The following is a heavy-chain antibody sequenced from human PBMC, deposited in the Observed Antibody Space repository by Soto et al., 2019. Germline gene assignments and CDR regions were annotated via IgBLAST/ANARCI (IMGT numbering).Heavy chain of an antibody. CDR1: GYTFTGYY. J-gene: IGHJ5*02. D-gene: IGHD4-17*01. CDR3: ASDHEPTVTKDVWFDP. Sequence: ASVKVSCKASGYTFTGYYMHWVRQAPGQGLEWMGWINPNSGGTNYAQKFQGRVTMTRDTSISTAYMALSRLRSDDTAVYYCASDHEPTVTKDVWFDPAGQGTLV. V-gene: IGHV1-2*02. CDR2: INPNSGGT.